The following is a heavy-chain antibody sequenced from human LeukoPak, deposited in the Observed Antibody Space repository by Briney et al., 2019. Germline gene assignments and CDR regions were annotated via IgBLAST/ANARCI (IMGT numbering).Heavy chain of an antibody. CDR1: GFTFSSSW. D-gene: IGHD6-6*01. CDR2: IQQDGSDK. CDR3: ARVREYSSSSWVDYYFDY. J-gene: IGHJ4*02. Sequence: GGSLRLSCAASGFTFSSSWMSWVRQAPGKGLEWVANIQQDGSDKYYVDSVKGRFTISRDNAKNSLYLQMNSLRAEDTALYYCARVREYSSSSWVDYYFDYWGQGTLVTVSS. V-gene: IGHV3-7*03.